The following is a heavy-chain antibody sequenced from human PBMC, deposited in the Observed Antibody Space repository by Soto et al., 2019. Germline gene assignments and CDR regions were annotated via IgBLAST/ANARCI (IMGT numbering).Heavy chain of an antibody. CDR2: TCSGGSYT. D-gene: IGHD3-16*01. Sequence: FTCSGGSYTNYAGSVKGRFTISRDNAKNSLFLQMNSLRPEDTAVYYCASQDMATIGVVYWGQGTLVTVSS. CDR3: ASQDMATIGVVY. V-gene: IGHV3-11*03. J-gene: IGHJ4*02.